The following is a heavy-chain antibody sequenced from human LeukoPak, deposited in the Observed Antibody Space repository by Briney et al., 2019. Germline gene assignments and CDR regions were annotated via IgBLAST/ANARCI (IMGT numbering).Heavy chain of an antibody. CDR2: ISGSGSAI. CDR1: GFTFSSYE. CDR3: ARWTRVTSSSLWYFDL. J-gene: IGHJ2*01. Sequence: GGSLRLSCAASGFTFSSYEMNWVRQAPGKGLEWVPYISGSGSAIYQADSVKGRFTISRDNAKNSLFLQMNSLRVEDTALYYCARWTRVTSSSLWYFDLWGRGTLVTVSA. D-gene: IGHD6-6*01. V-gene: IGHV3-48*03.